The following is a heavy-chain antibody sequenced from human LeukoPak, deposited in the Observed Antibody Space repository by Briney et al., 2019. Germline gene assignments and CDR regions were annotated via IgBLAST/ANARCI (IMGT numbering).Heavy chain of an antibody. CDR2: IYYSGTT. J-gene: IGHJ4*02. CDR3: ARSGGYSSPQNY. CDR1: GGSISSYY. V-gene: IGHV4-59*01. Sequence: SETLSLTCTVSGGSISSYYWSWLRQPPGKGLEWIGYIYYSGTTNYNPSLKSRVTISVDTSKSQFSLKLNSVTAADTAVYYCARSGGYSSPQNYWGQGTLVTVSS. D-gene: IGHD6-19*01.